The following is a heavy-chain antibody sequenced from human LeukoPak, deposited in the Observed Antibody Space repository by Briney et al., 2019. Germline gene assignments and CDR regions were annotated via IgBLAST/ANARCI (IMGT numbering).Heavy chain of an antibody. CDR3: AKRENYYDSSGYHHVGAFDI. D-gene: IGHD3-22*01. V-gene: IGHV3-23*01. CDR2: ISGGGGST. J-gene: IGHJ3*02. Sequence: GGSLRLSCAASGFTFSTYAMSWVRQAPGKGLEWVSAISGGGGSTYYADSVRGRFTISRDNSKNTVYLQMNSLRAEDTAVYYCAKRENYYDSSGYHHVGAFDIWGQGTMVTVSS. CDR1: GFTFSTYA.